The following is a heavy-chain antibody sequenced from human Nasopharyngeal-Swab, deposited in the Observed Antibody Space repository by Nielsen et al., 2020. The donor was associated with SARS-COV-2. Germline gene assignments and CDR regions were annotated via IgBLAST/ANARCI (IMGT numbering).Heavy chain of an antibody. CDR2: ISGSGGST. CDR1: GFTFSSYA. CDR3: AKVTSVVAANGAAFDY. D-gene: IGHD2-15*01. Sequence: ESLKISCAASGFTFSSYAMSWVRQAPGKGLEWVSAISGSGGSTYYADSVKGRFTISRDNSKNTLYLQMNSLRAEDTAVYYCAKVTSVVAANGAAFDYWGQGTLVTVSS. J-gene: IGHJ4*02. V-gene: IGHV3-23*01.